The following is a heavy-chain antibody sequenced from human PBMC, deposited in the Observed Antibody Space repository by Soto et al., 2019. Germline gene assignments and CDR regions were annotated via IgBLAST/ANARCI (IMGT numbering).Heavy chain of an antibody. D-gene: IGHD3-3*01. CDR1: GASISDGNYY. Sequence: QVQLQESGPELVKPSQTLYLTCSVSGASISDGNYYWTWIRQSPARGLEWIGYVYYSGSTYYNPSLQSRVTISTDTSNNYYSLKLNSVTVADTAVYFCARGRVLDFWGQGILVTVSS. V-gene: IGHV4-30-4*01. CDR2: VYYSGST. J-gene: IGHJ4*02. CDR3: ARGRVLDF.